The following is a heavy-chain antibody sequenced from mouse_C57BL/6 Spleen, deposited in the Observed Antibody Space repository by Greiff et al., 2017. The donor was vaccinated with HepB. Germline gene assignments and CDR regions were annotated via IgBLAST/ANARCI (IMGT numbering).Heavy chain of an antibody. CDR2: INPSTGGT. Sequence: VQLQQSGPELVKPGASVKISCKASGYSFTGYYMHWVKQSSEKSLEWIGEINPSTGGTSYNQKFKGKATLTVDKSSSTAYMQLKSLTSEDSAVFYGARWRITTVVATDYGGQGTTLTVSS. D-gene: IGHD1-1*01. CDR1: GYSFTGYY. V-gene: IGHV1-43*01. CDR3: ARWRITTVVATDY. J-gene: IGHJ2*01.